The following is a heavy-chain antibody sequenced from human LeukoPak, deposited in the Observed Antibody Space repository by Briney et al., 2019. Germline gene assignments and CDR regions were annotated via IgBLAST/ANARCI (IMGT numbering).Heavy chain of an antibody. J-gene: IGHJ5*02. CDR1: GGSISSYY. Sequence: SETLSLTCTVSGGSISSYYWSWIRQPPGKGLEWIGYIYYSGSTNYNPSLKSRVTISVATSKNQFSLKLSSVTAADTAVYYCARDGERGRRNYWFDTWGQGTLVTVSS. D-gene: IGHD3-10*01. V-gene: IGHV4-59*01. CDR2: IYYSGST. CDR3: ARDGERGRRNYWFDT.